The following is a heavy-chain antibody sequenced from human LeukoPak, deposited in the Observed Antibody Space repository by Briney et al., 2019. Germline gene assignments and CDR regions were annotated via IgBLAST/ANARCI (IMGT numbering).Heavy chain of an antibody. Sequence: PSETVSLTCTVSGGSISSGGYYWSWIRQPPGKGLEWIGYFYHSGSTFYNPSLKSRVTISVDRSKNQFSLKLSSVTAADTAVYYCARSFGFMVRGVQGAFDYWGQGTLVTVSS. CDR2: FYHSGST. V-gene: IGHV4-30-2*01. J-gene: IGHJ4*02. CDR3: ARSFGFMVRGVQGAFDY. D-gene: IGHD3-10*01. CDR1: GGSISSGGYY.